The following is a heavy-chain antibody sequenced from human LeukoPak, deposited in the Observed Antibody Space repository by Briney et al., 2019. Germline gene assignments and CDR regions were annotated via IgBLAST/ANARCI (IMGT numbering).Heavy chain of an antibody. CDR3: ARDRDYAFDY. CDR2: ISSSSTYI. V-gene: IGHV3-21*01. CDR1: GFTFSSYS. D-gene: IGHD4-17*01. J-gene: IGHJ4*02. Sequence: KAGGSLRLSCAASGFTFSSYSMNWVRQAPGKGLEWVSSISSSSTYIYYADTVKGRFTISRDNGKNSLYLQMNSLRDEDTAVYYCARDRDYAFDYWGQGTLVTVSS.